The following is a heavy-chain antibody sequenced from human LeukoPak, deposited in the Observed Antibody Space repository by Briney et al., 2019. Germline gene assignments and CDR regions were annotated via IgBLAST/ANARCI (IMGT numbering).Heavy chain of an antibody. CDR3: ARARDYYGSGSYNQFDY. D-gene: IGHD3-10*01. V-gene: IGHV1-2*02. Sequence: GASVKVSCKASGYTFTSYGISWVRQAPGQGLEWMGWINPNSGGTNYAQKFQGRVTMTRDTSISTAYMELSRLRSDDTAVYYCARARDYYGSGSYNQFDYWGQGTLVTVSS. CDR2: INPNSGGT. CDR1: GYTFTSYG. J-gene: IGHJ4*02.